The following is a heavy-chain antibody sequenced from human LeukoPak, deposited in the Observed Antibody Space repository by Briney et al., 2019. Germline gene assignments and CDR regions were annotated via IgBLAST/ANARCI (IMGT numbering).Heavy chain of an antibody. CDR2: ISGSGGST. J-gene: IGHJ4*02. CDR3: AESIAAAGTGNDY. CDR1: GFTFSSYA. D-gene: IGHD6-13*01. Sequence: GGSLRLSCAASGFTFSSYAMSWVRQAPGKGLEWVSAISGSGGSTHYADSVKGRFTISRDNSKNTLYLQMNSLRAEDTAVYYCAESIAAAGTGNDYWGQGTLVTVSS. V-gene: IGHV3-23*01.